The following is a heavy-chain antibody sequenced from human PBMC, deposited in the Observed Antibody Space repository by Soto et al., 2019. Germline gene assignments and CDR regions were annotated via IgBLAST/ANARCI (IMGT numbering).Heavy chain of an antibody. CDR3: AKARDSSGSLFDY. Sequence: GGSLRLSCAASGFTFDDYAMHWVRQAPGKGLEWVSGISWNSGSIGYADSVKGRFTISRDNAKNSLYLQMNSLRAEDTALYYCAKARDSSGSLFDYWGQGTLVTVSS. D-gene: IGHD3-22*01. CDR1: GFTFDDYA. V-gene: IGHV3-9*01. CDR2: ISWNSGSI. J-gene: IGHJ4*02.